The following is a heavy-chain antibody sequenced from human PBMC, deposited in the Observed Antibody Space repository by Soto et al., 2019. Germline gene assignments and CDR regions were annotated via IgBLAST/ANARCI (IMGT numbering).Heavy chain of an antibody. J-gene: IGHJ5*01. D-gene: IGHD3-3*01. Sequence: SETLSLTCTVSGGSISSYYWSWIRQPPGKGLEWIGYIYYSGSTNYNPSLKSRVTISVDTSKNQFSLNLSSVTAADTAVYYCARARGQYYYFWCGYYRHLFDSWGQGTLVIGSA. CDR3: ARARGQYYYFWCGYYRHLFDS. CDR2: IYYSGST. CDR1: GGSISSYY. V-gene: IGHV4-59*08.